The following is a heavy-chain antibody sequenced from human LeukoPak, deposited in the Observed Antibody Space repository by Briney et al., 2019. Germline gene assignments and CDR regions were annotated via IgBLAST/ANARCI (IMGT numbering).Heavy chain of an antibody. V-gene: IGHV3-33*01. CDR1: GFTFSSYG. Sequence: GGSLRLSCAASGFTFSSYGMHWVRQAPGKGLEWVAVIWYDGSNKYYADSVKGRFTISRDNSKNTLYLQMNSLRAEDTAVYYCARGAYSSSWSRDWIDPLGQGTLVTVSS. CDR2: IWYDGSNK. J-gene: IGHJ5*02. CDR3: ARGAYSSSWSRDWIDP. D-gene: IGHD6-13*01.